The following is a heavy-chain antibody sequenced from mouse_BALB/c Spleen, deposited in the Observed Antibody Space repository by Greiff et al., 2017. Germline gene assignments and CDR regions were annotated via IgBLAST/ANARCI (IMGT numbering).Heavy chain of an antibody. J-gene: IGHJ2*01. CDR1: GYTFTDYY. CDR2: IYPGSGNT. Sequence: QVQLKQSGAELARPGASVKLSCKASGYTFTDYYINWVKQRTGQGLEWIGEIYPGSGNTYYNEKFKGKATLTADKSSSTAYMQLSSLTSEDSAVYFCARKRAYYGNSDYWGQGTTLTVSS. CDR3: ARKRAYYGNSDY. V-gene: IGHV1-77*01. D-gene: IGHD2-10*01.